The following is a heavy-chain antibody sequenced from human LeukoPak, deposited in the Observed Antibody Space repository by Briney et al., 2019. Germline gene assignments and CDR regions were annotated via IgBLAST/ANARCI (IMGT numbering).Heavy chain of an antibody. Sequence: SGGSLRLSCAASGFTFSSYSMNWVRQAPGKGLEWVSSISSSSICIYYADSVKGRFTISRDNAKNSLYLQMNSLRAEDTAVYYCAREIHIDYWGQGTLVTVSS. V-gene: IGHV3-21*01. J-gene: IGHJ4*02. CDR1: GFTFSSYS. CDR2: ISSSSICI. CDR3: AREIHIDY.